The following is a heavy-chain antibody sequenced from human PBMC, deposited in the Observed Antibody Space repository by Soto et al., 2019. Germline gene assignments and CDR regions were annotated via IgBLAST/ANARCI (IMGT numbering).Heavy chain of an antibody. V-gene: IGHV3-74*01. D-gene: IGHD6-19*01. CDR2: INRDGGST. CDR3: ATASIAVAGYEF. Sequence: PGGSLRLSCAASGFTFSSYWMHWVRQAPGKGLVWVSRINRDGGSTSYADSVKGRFTISRDNAKNTLYLQMNSLRAEDTAVYYCATASIAVAGYEFWGQGTLVTV. CDR1: GFTFSSYW. J-gene: IGHJ1*01.